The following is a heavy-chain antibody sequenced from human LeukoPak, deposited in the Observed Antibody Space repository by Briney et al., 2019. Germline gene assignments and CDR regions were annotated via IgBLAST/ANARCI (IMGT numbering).Heavy chain of an antibody. D-gene: IGHD5-24*01. Sequence: SGGSLRLSCAASGFTFSTYGLHWVRQAPGKGLEWVALISYDGGNKNYISSVKGRFTISRDNSKNTLYLQMNSLRAEDTAVYYCALQSDAFDIWGQGTMVTVSS. V-gene: IGHV3-30*03. J-gene: IGHJ3*02. CDR2: ISYDGGNK. CDR1: GFTFSTYG. CDR3: ALQSDAFDI.